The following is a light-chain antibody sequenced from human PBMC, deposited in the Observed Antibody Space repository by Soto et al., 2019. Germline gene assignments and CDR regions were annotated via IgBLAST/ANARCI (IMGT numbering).Light chain of an antibody. CDR3: QQHNYWPS. CDR2: GAS. V-gene: IGKV3-15*01. J-gene: IGKJ2*01. CDR1: QSVGSN. Sequence: EIVMTQSPATLSVSPGERATLSCRASQSVGSNLAWFQQKPGQAPRLLVYGASTRATGVPGSFSGSGSGTDFTLTITSLQSVDFAVYYCQQHNYWPSFGQGTKLEIK.